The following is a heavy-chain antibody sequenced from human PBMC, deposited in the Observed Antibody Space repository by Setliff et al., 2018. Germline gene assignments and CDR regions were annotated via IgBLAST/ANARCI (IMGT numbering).Heavy chain of an antibody. J-gene: IGHJ5*02. CDR3: ARGGPTLTISRVLVVSSFDP. CDR2: IYYSGST. Sequence: SETLSLTCTVSGDSISSYYWSWIRQPPGKGLEWIGYIYYSGSTNYNPSLKSRVTISVDTSKNQFSLKLSSVTAADTATYYCARGGPTLTISRVLVVSSFDPWGQGSRVTVSS. CDR1: GDSISSYY. V-gene: IGHV4-59*08. D-gene: IGHD3-3*01.